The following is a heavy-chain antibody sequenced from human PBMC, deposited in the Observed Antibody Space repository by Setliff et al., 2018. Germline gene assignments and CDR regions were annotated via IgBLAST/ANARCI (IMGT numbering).Heavy chain of an antibody. CDR3: ARSGDYGSGRLSP. CDR2: IHASGST. D-gene: IGHD3-10*01. CDR1: GGSISSGDPD. V-gene: IGHV4-61*02. Sequence: SETLSLTCTVSGGSISSGDPDWSWIRQPAGKGLEWIGRIHASGSTNYNPSLKSRVTISVDTSKNQFSLKLTSVTAADTAAYYCARSGDYGSGRLSPWGQGTLVTVSS. J-gene: IGHJ5*02.